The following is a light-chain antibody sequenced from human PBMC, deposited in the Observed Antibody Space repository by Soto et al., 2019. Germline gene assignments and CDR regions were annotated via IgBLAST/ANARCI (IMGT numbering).Light chain of an antibody. Sequence: QSALTQPASVSGSPGQSITISCTGTSSDVGSYNLVSWYQQHPGKAPKLMIYEVSKRPSGVSNRFSGSKSGNTASLTISGLQADDEADYYCCSYAGSSTYVVFGGGTKVTVL. CDR1: SSDVGSYNL. CDR3: CSYAGSSTYVV. CDR2: EVS. V-gene: IGLV2-23*02. J-gene: IGLJ2*01.